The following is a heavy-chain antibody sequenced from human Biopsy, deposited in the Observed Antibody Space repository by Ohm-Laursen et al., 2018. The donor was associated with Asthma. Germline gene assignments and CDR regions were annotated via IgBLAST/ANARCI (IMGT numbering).Heavy chain of an antibody. CDR2: ISYGGKT. CDR1: GGSMTPTSHY. CDR3: ARRITIFGVVQKDHGMDA. V-gene: IGHV4-39*01. D-gene: IGHD3-3*01. Sequence: TLSLTCTVSGGSMTPTSHYWDWIRQAPGKGLEWIGYISYGGKTSYNPSLKNRVTISRDTSRNQFSLRLSSVTAADTAVYFCARRITIFGVVQKDHGMDAWGQGTTVIVSS. J-gene: IGHJ6*02.